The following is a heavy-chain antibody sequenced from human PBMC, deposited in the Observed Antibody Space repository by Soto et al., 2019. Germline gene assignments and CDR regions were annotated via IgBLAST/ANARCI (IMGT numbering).Heavy chain of an antibody. J-gene: IGHJ6*02. CDR3: ARDLATAIRNYYGMDV. V-gene: IGHV3-21*01. CDR2: ISSSSSYI. D-gene: IGHD2-21*02. Sequence: VQLVESGGGLVKPGGSLRLSCAASGFTFSSYSMNWVRQAPGKGLEWVSSISSSSSYIYYADSVKGRFTISRDNAKNSLYLQMNSLRAEDTAVYYCARDLATAIRNYYGMDVWGQGTTVTVSS. CDR1: GFTFSSYS.